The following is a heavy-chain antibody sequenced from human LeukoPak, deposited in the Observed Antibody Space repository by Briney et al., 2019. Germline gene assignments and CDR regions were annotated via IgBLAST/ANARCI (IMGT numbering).Heavy chain of an antibody. V-gene: IGHV4-39*01. Sequence: PSETLSLTCTVSGGSISSSSYYWGWIRQPPGKGLEWIGSIYYSGSIYYNPSLKSRVTISVDTSKNQFSLKLSSVTAADTAVYYCARQGGGYSYGYEPLDWFDPWGQGTLVTVSS. D-gene: IGHD5-18*01. CDR3: ARQGGGYSYGYEPLDWFDP. CDR2: IYYSGSI. J-gene: IGHJ5*02. CDR1: GGSISSSSYY.